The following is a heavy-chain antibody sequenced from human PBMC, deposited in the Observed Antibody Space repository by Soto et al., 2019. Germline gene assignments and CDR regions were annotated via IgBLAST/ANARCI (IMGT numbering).Heavy chain of an antibody. CDR1: GYTFTSYG. V-gene: IGHV1-18*04. D-gene: IGHD1-1*01. CDR3: VRAGNPLLLEISTDY. J-gene: IGHJ4*02. CDR2: ISAYNGNT. Sequence: ASVKVSCKASGYTFTSYGISWVRQAPVQGHEWMGWISAYNGNTNYAQKLQGRVTMTTDTSTSTAYMELRSLGSDETAVYYCVRAGNPLLLEISTDYWGRGTLV.